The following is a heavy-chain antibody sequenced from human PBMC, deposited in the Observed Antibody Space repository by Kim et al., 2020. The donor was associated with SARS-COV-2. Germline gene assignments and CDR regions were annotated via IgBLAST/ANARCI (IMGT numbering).Heavy chain of an antibody. CDR3: ERDYSD. CDR1: GFTFSRYW. D-gene: IGHD6-13*01. Sequence: GGSLRLSCAASGFTFSRYWMSWVRQAPGKGLEWVANIKEDGSEKYYVDSVKGRFTISRDNAKNSLYLQMNSLRAEDTAVYFCERDYSDWGQGTLVTVSS. J-gene: IGHJ4*01. CDR2: IKEDGSEK. V-gene: IGHV3-7*01.